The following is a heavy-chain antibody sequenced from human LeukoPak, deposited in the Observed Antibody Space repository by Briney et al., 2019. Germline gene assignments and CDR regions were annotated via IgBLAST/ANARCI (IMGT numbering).Heavy chain of an antibody. V-gene: IGHV4-59*08. CDR3: ARHFYSSGWYREDWYFDL. CDR2: IYYSGST. Sequence: SETLSLTCTVSGGSISSYYWSWIRQPPGKGLEWTGYIYYSGSTNYNPSLKSRVTISVDTSKNQFSLKLSSVTAADTAVYYCARHFYSSGWYREDWYFDLWGRGTLVTVSS. CDR1: GGSISSYY. J-gene: IGHJ2*01. D-gene: IGHD6-19*01.